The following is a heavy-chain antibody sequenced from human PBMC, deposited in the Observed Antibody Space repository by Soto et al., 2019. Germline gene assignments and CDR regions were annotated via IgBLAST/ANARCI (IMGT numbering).Heavy chain of an antibody. V-gene: IGHV4-30-4*01. CDR3: ARVLFGYCTNGVCYSGYNWFDP. CDR2: IYYSGST. CDR1: GGSISSGDYY. D-gene: IGHD2-8*01. Sequence: SETLSLTCTVSGGSISSGDYYWSWTRQPPGKGLEWIGYIYYSGSTYYNPSLKSRVTISVDTSKNQFSLKLSSVTAADTAVYYCARVLFGYCTNGVCYSGYNWFDPWGQGTPVTVSS. J-gene: IGHJ5*02.